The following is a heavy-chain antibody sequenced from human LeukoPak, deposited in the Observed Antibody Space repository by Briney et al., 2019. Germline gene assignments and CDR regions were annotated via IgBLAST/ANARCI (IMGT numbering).Heavy chain of an antibody. Sequence: SETLSLTCAVYGGSFSGYYWSWIRQPPGKGLEWIGEINHSGSTNYNPSLKSRVTISVDTSKNQFSLKLSSVTAADTAVYYCARVPTYYYDSSGYYYDAFDIWGQGTMVTVSS. CDR1: GGSFSGYY. J-gene: IGHJ3*02. CDR3: ARVPTYYYDSSGYYYDAFDI. D-gene: IGHD3-22*01. V-gene: IGHV4-34*01. CDR2: INHSGST.